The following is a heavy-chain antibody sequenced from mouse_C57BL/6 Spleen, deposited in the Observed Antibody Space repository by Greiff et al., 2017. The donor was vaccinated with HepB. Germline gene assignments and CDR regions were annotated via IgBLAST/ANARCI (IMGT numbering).Heavy chain of an antibody. V-gene: IGHV5-4*01. Sequence: EVKVEESGGGLVKPGGSLKLSCAASGFTFSSYAMSWVRQTPEKRLEWVATISDGGSYTYYPDNVKGRFTISRDNAKNNLYLQMSHLKSEDTAMYYCARDRGTGTGFYFDYWGQGTTLTVSS. CDR2: ISDGGSYT. J-gene: IGHJ2*01. CDR3: ARDRGTGTGFYFDY. D-gene: IGHD4-1*01. CDR1: GFTFSSYA.